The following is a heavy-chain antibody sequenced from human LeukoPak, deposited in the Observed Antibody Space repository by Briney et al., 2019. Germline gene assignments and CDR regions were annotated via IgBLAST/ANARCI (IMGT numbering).Heavy chain of an antibody. V-gene: IGHV1-69*01. CDR2: IIPIFGTA. CDR1: GGTFSSYA. J-gene: IGHJ3*02. D-gene: IGHD2-2*01. CDR3: ARDKYCSSTSCHGRRSTAFDI. Sequence: GSSVKVSCKASGGTFSSYAISWVRQAPGQGLEWMGGIIPIFGTANYAQKFQGRVTITADESTSTAYMELSSLRSEDTAVYYCARDKYCSSTSCHGRRSTAFDIWGQGTMVTVSS.